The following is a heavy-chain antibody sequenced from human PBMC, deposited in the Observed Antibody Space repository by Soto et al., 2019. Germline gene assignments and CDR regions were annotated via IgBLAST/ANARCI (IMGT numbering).Heavy chain of an antibody. J-gene: IGHJ4*02. CDR2: INPSGGST. D-gene: IGHD6-19*01. CDR1: GYTFTSYY. CDR3: ARVASNTLGYSSGVTDY. V-gene: IGHV1-46*01. Sequence: ASVKVSCKASGYTFTSYYMHWVRQAPGQGLEWMGIINPSGGSTSYAQKFQGRVTMTRDKSTDTVYMELSSLRSEDTAVYYCARVASNTLGYSSGVTDYWGQGTLVTVSS.